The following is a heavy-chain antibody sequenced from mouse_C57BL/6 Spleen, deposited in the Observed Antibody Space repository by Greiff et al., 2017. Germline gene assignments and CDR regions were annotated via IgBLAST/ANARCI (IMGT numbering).Heavy chain of an antibody. D-gene: IGHD2-4*01. Sequence: QVQLQQSGPELVKPGASVKISCKASGYAFSSSWMNWVKQRPGKGLEWIGRIYPGDGDTNYNGKFKGKATLTADKSSSTAYMQLSSLTSEDSAVYFCARVYDYDGYAMDYWGQGTSVTVSS. V-gene: IGHV1-82*01. CDR2: IYPGDGDT. J-gene: IGHJ4*01. CDR1: GYAFSSSW. CDR3: ARVYDYDGYAMDY.